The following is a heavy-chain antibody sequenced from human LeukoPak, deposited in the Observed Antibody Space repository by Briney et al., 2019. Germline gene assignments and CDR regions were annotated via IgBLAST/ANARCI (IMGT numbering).Heavy chain of an antibody. Sequence: PGGSLRLSCAGSGFSFSSYGMHWVRQAPGKGLEWMAFIRSDGSNKYYADSVKGRFTISRDNAKNSLYLQMNSLRAEDTAVYYCARDGASLGAQFDYWGQGTLVTVSS. CDR3: ARDGASLGAQFDY. J-gene: IGHJ4*02. CDR1: GFSFSSYG. D-gene: IGHD1-26*01. V-gene: IGHV3-30*02. CDR2: IRSDGSNK.